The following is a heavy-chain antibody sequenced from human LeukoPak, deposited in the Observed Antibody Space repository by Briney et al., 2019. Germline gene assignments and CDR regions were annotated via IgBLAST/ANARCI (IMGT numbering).Heavy chain of an antibody. J-gene: IGHJ4*02. CDR3: TRQPIDYGPDY. V-gene: IGHV5-51*01. CDR1: GYIFTNYW. D-gene: IGHD4/OR15-4a*01. CDR2: IWPDDSET. Sequence: GESLKISCEASGYIFTNYWIGWVRQMPGKGLKWMGIIWPDDSETRYSPSFQGQVTMSVDKSTNTAYLQWSTLKASDSGIYYCTRQPIDYGPDYWGQGTLVTVSS.